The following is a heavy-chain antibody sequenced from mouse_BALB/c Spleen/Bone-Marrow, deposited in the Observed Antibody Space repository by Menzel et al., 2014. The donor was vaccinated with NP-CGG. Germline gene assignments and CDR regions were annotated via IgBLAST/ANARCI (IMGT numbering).Heavy chain of an antibody. CDR3: ARGLYGNSGY. CDR1: GYTFTSYW. V-gene: IGHV1-69*02. D-gene: IGHD2-1*01. Sequence: QVQLKESGAKLVKPGASVKLSCKASGYTFTSYWMHWVKQRPRQGLEWIGEIDPSDSYTNYNQKFKGKATLTVDKSSSTAYMQLSSLTSEDSAVYYCARGLYGNSGYWGQGTTLTVSS. CDR2: IDPSDSYT. J-gene: IGHJ2*01.